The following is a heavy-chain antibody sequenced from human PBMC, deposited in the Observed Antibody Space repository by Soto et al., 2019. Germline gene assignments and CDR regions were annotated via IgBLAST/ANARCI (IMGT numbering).Heavy chain of an antibody. CDR3: ASRGLSTDSYYYYMDV. CDR2: IYYSGST. V-gene: IGHV4-39*01. Sequence: QLQLQESGPGLVKPSETLSLTCTVSGGSISSSSYYWGWIRQPPGKGLEWIGSIYYSGSTYYNPSLKSRVTISVDTSKSQFSLKLSSVTAADTAVYYCASRGLSTDSYYYYMDVWGKGTTVTVSS. CDR1: GGSISSSSYY. D-gene: IGHD3-10*01. J-gene: IGHJ6*03.